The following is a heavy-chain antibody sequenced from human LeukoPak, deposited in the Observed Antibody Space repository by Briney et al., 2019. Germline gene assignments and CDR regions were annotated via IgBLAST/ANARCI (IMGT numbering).Heavy chain of an antibody. V-gene: IGHV3-21*01. J-gene: IGHJ4*02. Sequence: GGSPRLSCAASGFTFSSYSMNWVRQAPGKGLEWVSAISSSSSYIYYADSVKGRFTISRDNAKNSLYLQMNSLRAEDTAVYYCARDLGRYSSSSTGYWGQGTLVTVSS. CDR1: GFTFSSYS. D-gene: IGHD6-6*01. CDR3: ARDLGRYSSSSTGY. CDR2: ISSSSSYI.